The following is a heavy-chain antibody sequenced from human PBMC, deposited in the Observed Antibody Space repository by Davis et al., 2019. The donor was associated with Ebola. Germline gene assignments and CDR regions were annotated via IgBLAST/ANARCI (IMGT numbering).Heavy chain of an antibody. V-gene: IGHV3-30-3*01. CDR3: ARGGRGSGWYFDL. CDR2: ISYDGSNK. CDR1: GFTFSSYA. D-gene: IGHD3-10*01. Sequence: GESLKISCAASGFTFSSYAMHWVRQAPGKGLEWVAVISYDGSNKYYADSVKGRFTISRDNSKNTLYLQMNSLRAEDTAVYYCARGGRGSGWYFDLWGRGTLVTVSS. J-gene: IGHJ2*01.